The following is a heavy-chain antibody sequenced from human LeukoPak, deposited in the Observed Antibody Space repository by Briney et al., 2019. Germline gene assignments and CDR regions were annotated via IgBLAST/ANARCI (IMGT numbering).Heavy chain of an antibody. CDR2: INHSGST. Sequence: PSETLSLTCAVYGGSFSGYYWSWIRQPPGKGLEWIGEINHSGSTNYNSSLESRVTISVDTSKHQFSLKLHSVTAADTAVYYCARAGNVLVVTQKKKKPFDLWGQGTLVSVSS. CDR1: GGSFSGYY. D-gene: IGHD3-22*01. CDR3: ARAGNVLVVTQKKKKPFDL. J-gene: IGHJ4*02. V-gene: IGHV4-34*01.